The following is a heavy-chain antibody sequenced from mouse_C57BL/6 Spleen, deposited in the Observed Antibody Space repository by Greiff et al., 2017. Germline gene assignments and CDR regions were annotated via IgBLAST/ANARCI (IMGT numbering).Heavy chain of an antibody. J-gene: IGHJ2*01. CDR2: ISYDGSN. Sequence: DVKLQESGPGLVKPSQSLSLTCSVTGYSITSGYYWNWIRQFPGNKLEWMGYISYDGSNNYNPSLKNRISITRDTSKNQFFLKLNSVTTEDTATYYCARGGIYYYGSSYFDYWGQGTTLTVSS. CDR3: ARGGIYYYGSSYFDY. CDR1: GYSITSGYY. D-gene: IGHD1-1*01. V-gene: IGHV3-6*01.